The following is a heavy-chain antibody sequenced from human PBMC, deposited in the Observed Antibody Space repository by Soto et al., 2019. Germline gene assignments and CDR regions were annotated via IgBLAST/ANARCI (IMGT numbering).Heavy chain of an antibody. V-gene: IGHV3-21*01. D-gene: IGHD3-10*01. Sequence: GSLRLSCEASGFTLTTYTMNWVRQASGKGLEWVSSITSSSGHIYYADSVKGRSTISRDNARNSLYLQMNSLRAEDTAVYYCVRERGLSSFYGMDVWGQGTTVTVSS. CDR2: ITSSSGHI. CDR1: GFTLTTYT. CDR3: VRERGLSSFYGMDV. J-gene: IGHJ6*02.